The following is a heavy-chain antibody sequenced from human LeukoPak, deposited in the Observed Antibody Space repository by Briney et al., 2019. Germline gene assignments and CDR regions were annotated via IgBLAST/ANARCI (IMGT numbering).Heavy chain of an antibody. CDR1: GFTFSSYS. V-gene: IGHV3-30*18. D-gene: IGHD6-13*01. J-gene: IGHJ4*02. CDR3: AKETIAAADWRYYFDY. Sequence: GGSLRLSCAASGFTFSSYSMNWVRQAPGKGLEWVAVISYDGTNKYYADSVKGRFTISRDNSKDTLYLQMNSLRAEDTAVYYCAKETIAAADWRYYFDYWGQGTLVTVSS. CDR2: ISYDGTNK.